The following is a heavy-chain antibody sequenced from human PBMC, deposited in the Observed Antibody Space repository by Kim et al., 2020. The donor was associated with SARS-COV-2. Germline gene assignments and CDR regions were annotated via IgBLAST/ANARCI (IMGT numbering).Heavy chain of an antibody. Sequence: SQTLSLTCAISGDSVSSNSAAWNWIRQSPSRGLEWLGRTYYRSKWYNDYAVSVKSRITINPDTSKNQFSLQLNSVTPEDTAVYYCARFVEYSSSWYLEGDVWGPGTTVTVSS. V-gene: IGHV6-1*01. D-gene: IGHD6-13*01. CDR3: ARFVEYSSSWYLEGDV. CDR1: GDSVSSNSAA. J-gene: IGHJ6*02. CDR2: TYYRSKWYN.